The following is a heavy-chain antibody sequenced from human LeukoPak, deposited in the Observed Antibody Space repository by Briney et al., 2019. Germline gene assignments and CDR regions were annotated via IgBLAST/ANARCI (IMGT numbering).Heavy chain of an antibody. D-gene: IGHD1-7*01. Sequence: PSETLSPTCAVSGYSISSGYYWGWIRQPPGKGLEWIGSIYHSGSTYYNPSLKSRVTISVDTSKNQFSLKLSSVTAADTAVYYCARGGTTDYWGQGTLVTVSS. V-gene: IGHV4-38-2*01. CDR1: GYSISSGYY. CDR2: IYHSGST. CDR3: ARGGTTDY. J-gene: IGHJ4*02.